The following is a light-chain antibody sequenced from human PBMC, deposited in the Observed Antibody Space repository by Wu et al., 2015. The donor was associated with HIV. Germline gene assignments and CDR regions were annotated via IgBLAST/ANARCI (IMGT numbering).Light chain of an antibody. CDR1: QGISSY. CDR2: AAS. Sequence: AIRITQSPSSLSASTGDRVTITCRASQGISSYLAWYQQKPGKAPKLLIYAASTLQSGVPSRFSGSGSGTDFTLTISCLQSEDFATYYCQQYYSYPLSFGQGTKLE. CDR3: QQYYSYPLS. V-gene: IGKV1-8*01. J-gene: IGKJ2*03.